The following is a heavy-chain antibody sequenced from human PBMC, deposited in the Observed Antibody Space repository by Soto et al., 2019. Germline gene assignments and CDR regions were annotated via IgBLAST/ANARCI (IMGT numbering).Heavy chain of an antibody. J-gene: IGHJ6*02. CDR2: IIPLFGTT. D-gene: IGHD3-10*01. CDR3: APEPGFGKVSVV. CDR1: GDTFKNCV. V-gene: IGHV1-69*01. Sequence: QVQVVQSGVEVRRPGSSVKVSCKASGDTFKNCVISWVRQAPGQGLEWMGGIIPLFGTTDFAQRFQGRLTITTDESTTTANMELSSLRSEDTATYYCAPEPGFGKVSVVWGQGTTVIVSS.